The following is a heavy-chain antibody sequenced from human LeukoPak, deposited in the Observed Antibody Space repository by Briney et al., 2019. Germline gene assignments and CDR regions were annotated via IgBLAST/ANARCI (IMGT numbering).Heavy chain of an antibody. V-gene: IGHV3-7*01. J-gene: IGHJ6*02. CDR3: ARGSGYYDSSGSIGMDV. Sequence: SGGSLRLSCAASGITFSSYWMSWVRQAPGKGLEWVANIKQDGSEKYYVDSVKGRFTISRDNAKNSLYLRMNSLRAEDTAVYYCARGSGYYDSSGSIGMDVWAKGPRSPSP. CDR1: GITFSSYW. D-gene: IGHD3-22*01. CDR2: IKQDGSEK.